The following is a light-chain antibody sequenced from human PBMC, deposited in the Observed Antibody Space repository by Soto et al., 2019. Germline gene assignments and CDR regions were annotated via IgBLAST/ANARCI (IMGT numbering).Light chain of an antibody. V-gene: IGKV3-15*01. CDR3: QHYNNWPSWT. Sequence: EIVMTQSPVTLSVSPGQRATLSCRASQSVSNKLVWYQQKPGQAPRLLIYGASTRATGITARFSGSGSGTEFTLTISSLQSEDFAVYYCQHYNNWPSWTFGQGTKVDIK. CDR2: GAS. J-gene: IGKJ1*01. CDR1: QSVSNK.